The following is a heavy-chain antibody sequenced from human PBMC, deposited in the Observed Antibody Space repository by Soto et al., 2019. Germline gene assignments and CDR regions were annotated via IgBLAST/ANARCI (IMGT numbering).Heavy chain of an antibody. CDR3: ARRFSGSYYVGYFDY. CDR2: IYYSGST. D-gene: IGHD1-26*01. Sequence: PPATLSLTCAVCGGSFSCSSYYWRWTRQPPGKGLEWIGSIYYSGSTYYNPSLKSRVTISVDTSKNQFSLKLISVTAADTAVYYCARRFSGSYYVGYFDYWGQGTLVTVSS. V-gene: IGHV4-39*01. J-gene: IGHJ4*02. CDR1: GGSFSCSSYY.